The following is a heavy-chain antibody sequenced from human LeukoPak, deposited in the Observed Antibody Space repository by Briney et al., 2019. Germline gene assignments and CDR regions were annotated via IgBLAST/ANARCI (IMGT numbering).Heavy chain of an antibody. Sequence: VKVSCKASGGTFSSYAISWVRQAPGQGLEWMGRIIPILGIANYAQKFQGRVTITADKSTSTAYMELSGLRSEDTAVYYCARDPASYYYDSSGLNDYWGQGTLVTVSS. CDR2: IIPILGIA. D-gene: IGHD3-22*01. J-gene: IGHJ4*02. CDR1: GGTFSSYA. CDR3: ARDPASYYYDSSGLNDY. V-gene: IGHV1-69*04.